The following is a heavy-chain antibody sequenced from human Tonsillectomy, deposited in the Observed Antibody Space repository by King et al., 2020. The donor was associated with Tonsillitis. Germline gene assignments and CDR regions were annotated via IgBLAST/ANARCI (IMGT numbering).Heavy chain of an antibody. CDR1: GFTFSNYG. D-gene: IGHD4-17*01. V-gene: IGHV3-30*18. Sequence: VQPVESGGGVVQPGRSLRLSCAASGFTFSNYGMHWVRQAPGKGLEWVAVISYDGSNKYYADFVKGRFTISRDNSKNTLYLQMNSLRTEDTAVYSCANEGAETTLGGYFDYWGQGTLVTVSS. J-gene: IGHJ4*02. CDR2: ISYDGSNK. CDR3: ANEGAETTLGGYFDY.